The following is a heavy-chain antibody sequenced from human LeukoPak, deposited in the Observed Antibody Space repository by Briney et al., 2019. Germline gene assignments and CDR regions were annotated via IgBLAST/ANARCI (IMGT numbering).Heavy chain of an antibody. CDR1: GGTFSSYA. Sequence: ASVKVSCKASGGTFSSYAISWVRQATGQGLEWMGWMNPNSGNTGYAQKFQGRVTMTRNTSISTAYMELSSLRSEDTAVYYCARGRDGYNYMYWGQGTLVTVSS. J-gene: IGHJ4*02. CDR2: MNPNSGNT. V-gene: IGHV1-8*02. CDR3: ARGRDGYNYMY. D-gene: IGHD5-24*01.